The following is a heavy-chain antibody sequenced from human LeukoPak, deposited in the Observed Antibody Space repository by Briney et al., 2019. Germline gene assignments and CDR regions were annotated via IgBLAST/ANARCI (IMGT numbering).Heavy chain of an antibody. CDR3: ARGLFVYYYDSSVSDAFDI. J-gene: IGHJ3*02. CDR2: IYHSGST. V-gene: IGHV4-30-2*01. CDR1: GGSISSGGYY. D-gene: IGHD3-22*01. Sequence: SQTLSLTCTVSGGSISSGGYYWSWIRQPPGKGLEWIGYIYHSGSTYYNPSLKSRVTISVDTSKNQFSLKLSSVTAADTAVYYCARGLFVYYYDSSVSDAFDIWGQGTMVTVSS.